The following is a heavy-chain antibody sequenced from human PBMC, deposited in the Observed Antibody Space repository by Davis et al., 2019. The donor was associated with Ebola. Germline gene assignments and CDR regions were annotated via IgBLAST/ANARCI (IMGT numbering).Heavy chain of an antibody. D-gene: IGHD5-18*01. Sequence: PGGSLRLSCAASGFTFGRFAMSWVRQAPGKGLEWVSSISETIGPTYHADSVKGRFTISRDNSKNMLYLQMNSLRAEDTAVYYCATDPRIPAPFQSSYYYSMDVWGQGTTVTVSS. J-gene: IGHJ6*02. CDR3: ATDPRIPAPFQSSYYYSMDV. CDR1: GFTFGRFA. CDR2: ISETIGPT. V-gene: IGHV3-23*01.